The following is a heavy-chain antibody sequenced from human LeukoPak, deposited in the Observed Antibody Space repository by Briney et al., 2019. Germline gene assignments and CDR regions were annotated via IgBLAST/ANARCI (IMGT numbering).Heavy chain of an antibody. V-gene: IGHV3-48*03. CDR1: GFTFSNYE. CDR3: ARGGFYFDF. Sequence: GGSLRLSCAASGFTFSNYEMNWVRQAPGKGLEWLSYITSGSMTYYADSVKGRFTISRDNAKNSLYLQVSSLRAEDTAVYYCARGGFYFDFWGQGGLVTVSS. D-gene: IGHD1-26*01. CDR2: ITSGSMT. J-gene: IGHJ4*02.